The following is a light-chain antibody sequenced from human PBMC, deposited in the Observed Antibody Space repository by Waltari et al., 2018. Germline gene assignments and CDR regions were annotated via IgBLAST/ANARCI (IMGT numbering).Light chain of an antibody. CDR1: QSVGNNF. Sequence: EMVLPQSPDTLSLSPGERATLSCRAGQSVGNNFLAWYQHKPGQAPRLLIYDAFTRATGIPDRFSGSASGPDFTLTISRLEPEDFAVYFCHQYYISPGTFGQGTRLEIK. J-gene: IGKJ2*01. V-gene: IGKV3-20*01. CDR2: DAF. CDR3: HQYYISPGT.